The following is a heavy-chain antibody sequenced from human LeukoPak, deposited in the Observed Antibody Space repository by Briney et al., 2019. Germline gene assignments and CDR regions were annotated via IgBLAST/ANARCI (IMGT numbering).Heavy chain of an antibody. J-gene: IGHJ4*02. D-gene: IGHD1-26*01. CDR3: AKDSSHRIVGTTTFLDY. CDR1: GFTISSYG. Sequence: GGTLSFSCAVSGFTISSYGMSWLRQAPGKGLEWVSNITSSGSTIYYAYSGRGRFTIARDNTRTTLELHMNSLTAEDTAFYYSAKDSSHRIVGTTTFLDYWGQGTLVTVSS. V-gene: IGHV3-48*01. CDR2: ITSSGSTI.